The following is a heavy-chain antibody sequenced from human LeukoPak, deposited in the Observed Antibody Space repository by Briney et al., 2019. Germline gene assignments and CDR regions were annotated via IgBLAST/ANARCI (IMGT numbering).Heavy chain of an antibody. CDR3: AKEGVAPYFDL. CDR2: ISYGGSNK. V-gene: IGHV3-30*18. Sequence: GGSLRLSCAASGFTFSSYGMHWVRQAPGKGLEWVAVISYGGSNKYYADSVKGRFTISRDNSKNTLYLQMNSLRAEDTAVYYCAKEGVAPYFDLWGRGTLVTVSS. CDR1: GFTFSSYG. J-gene: IGHJ2*01. D-gene: IGHD3-3*01.